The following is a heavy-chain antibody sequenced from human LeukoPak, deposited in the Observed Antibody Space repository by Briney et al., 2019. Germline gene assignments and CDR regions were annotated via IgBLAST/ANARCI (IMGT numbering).Heavy chain of an antibody. J-gene: IGHJ4*02. D-gene: IGHD3-16*01. CDR3: ARDPPGLTLGSPGDY. CDR2: ISANNGDT. Sequence: ASVKVSCKASGYTFTSYGIAWVRQAPGQGLQWMGWISANNGDTSYSQKLQGRVTMTTDTSTNTAYMELRSLTSDDTAVYYCARDPPGLTLGSPGDYWGQGTLFTVSS. CDR1: GYTFTSYG. V-gene: IGHV1-18*01.